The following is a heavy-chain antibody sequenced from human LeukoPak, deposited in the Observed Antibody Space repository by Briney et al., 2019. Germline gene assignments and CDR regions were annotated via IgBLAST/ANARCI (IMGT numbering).Heavy chain of an antibody. J-gene: IGHJ3*02. Sequence: SETLSLTCTVSGGSFSSSDYYWGWIRQPPGKGLEWIGSIYYSGTTYYNPSLKSRVTISVDTSKKQFSLKLRSVTAADTAVYYCARHEWGITNAFDIWGQGTMVTVSS. CDR2: IYYSGTT. D-gene: IGHD1-14*01. V-gene: IGHV4-39*01. CDR3: ARHEWGITNAFDI. CDR1: GGSFSSSDYY.